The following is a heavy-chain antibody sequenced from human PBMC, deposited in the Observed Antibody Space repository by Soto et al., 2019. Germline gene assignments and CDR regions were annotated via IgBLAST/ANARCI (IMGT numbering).Heavy chain of an antibody. Sequence: PSETLSLTCTVSGGSVSSGSYYWSWIRQPPGKGLEWIGYIYYSGSNNYTHSLKSRVTISVDTSKNQFSLKLSSVTAADTAVYYCASYNGYSGYDWIDYWGQGTLVTVSS. V-gene: IGHV4-61*01. CDR3: ASYNGYSGYDWIDY. J-gene: IGHJ4*02. CDR1: GGSVSSGSYY. CDR2: IYYSGSN. D-gene: IGHD5-12*01.